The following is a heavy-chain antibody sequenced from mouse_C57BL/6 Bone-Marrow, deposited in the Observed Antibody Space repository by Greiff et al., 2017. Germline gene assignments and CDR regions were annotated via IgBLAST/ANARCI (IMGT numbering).Heavy chain of an antibody. J-gene: IGHJ3*01. Sequence: EVMLVESGGDLVKPGGSLKLSCAASGFTFSSYGMSWVRPTPDTRLEWVATISSGGSYTYYPDSVQGRFTISRDTAKNTLYLQMSSLKSEDTAMYYCARQQLGRFAYWGQGTLGTVSA. CDR2: ISSGGSYT. V-gene: IGHV5-6*01. CDR3: ARQQLGRFAY. D-gene: IGHD4-1*02. CDR1: GFTFSSYG.